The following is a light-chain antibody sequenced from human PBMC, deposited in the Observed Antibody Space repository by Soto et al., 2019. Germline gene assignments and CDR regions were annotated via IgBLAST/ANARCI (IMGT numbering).Light chain of an antibody. J-gene: IGLJ1*01. CDR1: SSNIGAGRD. V-gene: IGLV1-40*01. CDR2: GDS. CDR3: LSDDSDMGRPRDV. Sequence: QSVLTQPPSVSGAPGQRVTISCTGSSSNIGAGRDVHWYQQLPGTAPKLLIYGDSNRPSGVPARFSGSKSGASASLAITGLQPDDEADYHCLSDDSDMGRPRDVFLTGTRPTVL.